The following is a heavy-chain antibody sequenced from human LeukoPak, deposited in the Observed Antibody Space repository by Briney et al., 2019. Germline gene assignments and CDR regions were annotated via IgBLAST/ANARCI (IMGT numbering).Heavy chain of an antibody. CDR1: GGSISSYY. V-gene: IGHV4-4*07. Sequence: SETLSLTCTVSGGSISSYYWSWIRQPAGKGLEWIGRIYTSGSTNYNPSLKSRVTMSVDTSKNQFSLKLSSVTAADTAVYYCARNSRDYYDSSGYYYHDAFDIWGQGTMVTVSS. J-gene: IGHJ3*02. CDR3: ARNSRDYYDSSGYYYHDAFDI. CDR2: IYTSGST. D-gene: IGHD3-22*01.